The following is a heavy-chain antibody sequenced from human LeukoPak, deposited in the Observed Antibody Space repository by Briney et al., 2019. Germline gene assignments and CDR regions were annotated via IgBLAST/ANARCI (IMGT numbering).Heavy chain of an antibody. D-gene: IGHD4-17*01. CDR2: INPNSGGT. Sequence: ASVKVSCKASGYTFTGYYMHWVRQAPGQGLEWMGWINPNSGGTNYAQKFQGRVTMTRDTSISTAYMELSRLRSDDTAVYYCARDYGDCPGYYYYYMDVWGKGTTVTVSS. V-gene: IGHV1-2*02. J-gene: IGHJ6*03. CDR1: GYTFTGYY. CDR3: ARDYGDCPGYYYYYMDV.